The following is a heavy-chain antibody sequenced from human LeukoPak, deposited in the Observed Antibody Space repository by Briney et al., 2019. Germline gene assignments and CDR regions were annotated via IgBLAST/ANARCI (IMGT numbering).Heavy chain of an antibody. D-gene: IGHD3-3*01. V-gene: IGHV3-23*01. CDR2: ISGSGGST. J-gene: IGHJ4*02. Sequence: SGGSLRLSCAASGFTFSSSAMSWVRQVPGKGLEWVSGISGSGGSTYYADSVKGRFTISRDNSKNTLYLQMNSLRAEDTAVYYCAKGPFWSDSSPPYDYWGQGTLVTVSS. CDR3: AKGPFWSDSSPPYDY. CDR1: GFTFSSSA.